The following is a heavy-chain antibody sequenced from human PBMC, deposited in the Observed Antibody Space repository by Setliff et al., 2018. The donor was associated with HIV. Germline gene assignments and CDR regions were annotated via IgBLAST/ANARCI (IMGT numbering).Heavy chain of an antibody. CDR1: GGTFSSYA. D-gene: IGHD5-18*01. CDR3: VRDRYSYGYTPTWFDP. Sequence: VKVSCKASGGTFSSYAISWVRQAPGQGLEWMGGIIPIFGTANYAQKFQGRVTITTDASTSTAFMELSSLRSEDTAVYYCVRDRYSYGYTPTWFDPWGQGTLVTVSS. J-gene: IGHJ5*02. V-gene: IGHV1-69*05. CDR2: IIPIFGTA.